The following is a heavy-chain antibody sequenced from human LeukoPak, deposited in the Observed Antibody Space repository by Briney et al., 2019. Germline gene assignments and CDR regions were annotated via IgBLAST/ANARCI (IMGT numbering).Heavy chain of an antibody. CDR3: AKSGYYAANYFDY. D-gene: IGHD3-22*01. CDR1: GFXFSSYA. V-gene: IGHV3-23*01. CDR2: ISGSGGST. J-gene: IGHJ4*02. Sequence: GGSLRLSCAASGFXFSSYAISWVRQAPGKGLEWVSAISGSGGSTYYADSVKGRFTISRDNSKNTLYLQMNSLRAEDTAVYYCAKSGYYAANYFDYWGQGTLVTVSS.